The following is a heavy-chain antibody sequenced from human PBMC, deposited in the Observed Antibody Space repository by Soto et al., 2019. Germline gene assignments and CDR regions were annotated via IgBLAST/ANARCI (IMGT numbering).Heavy chain of an antibody. D-gene: IGHD2-2*01. CDR2: IIPIFGTA. CDR3: AIGYCSSTSSSRYYYYYYGMDV. V-gene: IGHV1-69*13. CDR1: GGTFSSYA. J-gene: IGHJ6*02. Sequence: SVKVSCKASGGTFSSYAISWVRQAPGQGLEWMGGIIPIFGTANYAQKFQGRVTITADESTSTAYMELSSLRSEDTAVYYCAIGYCSSTSSSRYYYYYYGMDVWGQGTKVTASS.